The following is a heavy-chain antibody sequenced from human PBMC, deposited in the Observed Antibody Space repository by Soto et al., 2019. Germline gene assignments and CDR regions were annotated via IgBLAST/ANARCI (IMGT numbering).Heavy chain of an antibody. J-gene: IGHJ6*02. CDR3: ARYPTNYDFWSGYYNDYYYGMDV. CDR2: IYYSGST. Sequence: QVQLQESGPGLVKPSQTLSLTCTVSGGSISSGDYYWSWIRQPPGKGLEWIGYIYYSGSTYYNPSLKSRVTISVDTSKNQFSLKLSSVTAADTAVYYCARYPTNYDFWSGYYNDYYYGMDVWGQGTTVTVSS. V-gene: IGHV4-30-4*01. D-gene: IGHD3-3*01. CDR1: GGSISSGDYY.